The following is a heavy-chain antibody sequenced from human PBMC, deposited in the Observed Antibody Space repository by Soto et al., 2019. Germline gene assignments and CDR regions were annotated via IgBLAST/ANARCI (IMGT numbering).Heavy chain of an antibody. V-gene: IGHV1-46*01. J-gene: IGHJ4*02. Sequence: ASVKVSCKASGYTFTSYYMHWVRQAPGQGLEWMGIINPSGGSTSYAQKFQGRVTMTRDTSTSTVYMELSSLRSEDTAVYYCARGDSDCSSTSCYTSEDIVVVGTDYWGQGTLVTVSS. CDR1: GYTFTSYY. D-gene: IGHD2-2*02. CDR3: ARGDSDCSSTSCYTSEDIVVVGTDY. CDR2: INPSGGST.